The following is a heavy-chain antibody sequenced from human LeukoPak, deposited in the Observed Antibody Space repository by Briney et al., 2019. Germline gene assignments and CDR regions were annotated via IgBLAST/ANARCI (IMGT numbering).Heavy chain of an antibody. Sequence: GRSLRLSCAASGFTFDDYAMHWVRQAPGKGLEWVSGISWNSGSIGYADSVKGRFTISRDNAKNSLYLQMNSLRAEDTALYYCAKDKGIYSGSCTGYFVYWGQGTLVTVSS. CDR1: GFTFDDYA. V-gene: IGHV3-9*01. CDR2: ISWNSGSI. D-gene: IGHD1-26*01. CDR3: AKDKGIYSGSCTGYFVY. J-gene: IGHJ4*02.